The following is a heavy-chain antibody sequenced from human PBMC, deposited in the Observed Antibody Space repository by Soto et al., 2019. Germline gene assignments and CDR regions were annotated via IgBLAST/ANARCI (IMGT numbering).Heavy chain of an antibody. CDR1: GFTFSSYW. Sequence: GGSLRLSCAASGFTFSSYWMHWVRQAPGKGLVWVSRINSDGSSTSYADSVKGRFTISRDNAKNTLYLQMNSLRAEDTAVYYCARDRIVVVTATSTYYYYGMDVWGQGTTVTVSS. CDR2: INSDGSST. V-gene: IGHV3-74*01. J-gene: IGHJ6*02. D-gene: IGHD2-21*02. CDR3: ARDRIVVVTATSTYYYYGMDV.